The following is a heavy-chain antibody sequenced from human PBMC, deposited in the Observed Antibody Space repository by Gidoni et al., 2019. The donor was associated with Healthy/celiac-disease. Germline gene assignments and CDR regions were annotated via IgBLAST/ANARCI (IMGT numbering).Heavy chain of an antibody. V-gene: IGHV4-39*01. D-gene: IGHD3-3*01. CDR3: ARGYDFWSGYYYYFDY. J-gene: IGHJ4*02. CDR1: GGSISSSSYY. Sequence: QLQLQESGPGLVKPSETLSLTCTVSGGSISSSSYYWGWIRQPPGKGLEGIGSIYYSGSTYYNPSLKSRVTISVDTSKNQFSLKLSSVTAADTAVYYCARGYDFWSGYYYYFDYWGQGTLVTVSS. CDR2: IYYSGST.